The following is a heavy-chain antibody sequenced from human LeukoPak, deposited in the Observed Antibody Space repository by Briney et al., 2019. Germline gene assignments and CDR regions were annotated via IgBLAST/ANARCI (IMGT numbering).Heavy chain of an antibody. CDR2: MNPNSGTT. CDR1: GYTFTSYD. Sequence: ASVKVSCKASGYTFTSYDINWVRQATGQGLEWMGWMNPNSGTTNYAQKFRGRVTMTRDMSTSTVYMELSSLRSEDTAVYYCARASEVVVPAAISRGSQFDYWGQGTLVTVSS. D-gene: IGHD2-2*01. V-gene: IGHV1-8*01. CDR3: ARASEVVVPAAISRGSQFDY. J-gene: IGHJ4*02.